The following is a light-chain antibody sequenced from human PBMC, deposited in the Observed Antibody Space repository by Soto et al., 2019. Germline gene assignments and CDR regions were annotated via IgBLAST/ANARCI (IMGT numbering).Light chain of an antibody. J-gene: IGLJ1*01. Sequence: QSALTQPASVSGSPGQSVTISGTGTSSDFGSYKFVSWYQHHPGKVPKVIIYETSKRPSGGSDRFSGSKSGNTASLTISGLQAEDEADYYCFSFTSTNTHVFGSGTKVTVL. CDR2: ETS. CDR1: SSDFGSYKF. V-gene: IGLV2-23*01. CDR3: FSFTSTNTHV.